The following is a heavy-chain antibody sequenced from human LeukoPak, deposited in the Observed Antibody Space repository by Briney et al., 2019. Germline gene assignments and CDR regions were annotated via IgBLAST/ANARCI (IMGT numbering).Heavy chain of an antibody. Sequence: SETLSLTCTVSGGSTSSYYWSWIRQPAGKGLEWIGRIYTSGSTNYNPSLKSRVTMSVDTSKNQFSLKLSSVTAADTAVYYCARWGRDGYKYYYYYMDVWGKGTTVTVSS. D-gene: IGHD5-24*01. J-gene: IGHJ6*03. V-gene: IGHV4-4*07. CDR1: GGSTSSYY. CDR2: IYTSGST. CDR3: ARWGRDGYKYYYYYMDV.